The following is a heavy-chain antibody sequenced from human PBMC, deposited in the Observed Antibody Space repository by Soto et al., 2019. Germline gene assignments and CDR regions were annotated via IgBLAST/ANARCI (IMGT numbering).Heavy chain of an antibody. V-gene: IGHV3-74*01. CDR1: GFTFNNHG. Sequence: HPXGSLRLSRAASGFTFNNHGMHWVRQAPGKGLVWVSRISRDGSSTSYADSVKGRFTISRDNAKNTLSLQMNSLRADDTAVYYCARGTRDYYDSSTLFDSWGQGTLVTVSS. J-gene: IGHJ4*02. CDR3: ARGTRDYYDSSTLFDS. CDR2: ISRDGSST. D-gene: IGHD3-22*01.